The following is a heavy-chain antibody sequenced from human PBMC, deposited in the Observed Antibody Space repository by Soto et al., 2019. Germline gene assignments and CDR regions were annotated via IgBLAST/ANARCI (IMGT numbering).Heavy chain of an antibody. CDR1: GFTFSPYW. J-gene: IGHJ5*02. Sequence: EVQLVESGGGLVQPGGSLRLSCAASGFTFSPYWMSWVRQAPGKGLEWVAIIKDDGGDELYREAVRGRFTISRDNAKKSLYLAMDSLRVEDTAVYYCAGGSGWISDTWGQGTLVTVSS. V-gene: IGHV3-7*05. CDR3: AGGSGWISDT. D-gene: IGHD6-19*01. CDR2: IKDDGGDE.